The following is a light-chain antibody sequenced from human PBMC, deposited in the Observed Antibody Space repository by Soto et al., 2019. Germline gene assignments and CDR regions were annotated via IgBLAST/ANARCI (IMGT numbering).Light chain of an antibody. Sequence: EIVLTQSPATLYLSPGQRATLACKATQSVSSYLAWYQQKPGQAPRLLIYDASYRATGIPARFSGSGSGTDFALPISGLEPEDLAVYYCQQRSSWPTFGQGTKVDIK. CDR2: DAS. J-gene: IGKJ1*01. CDR3: QQRSSWPT. V-gene: IGKV3-11*01. CDR1: QSVSSY.